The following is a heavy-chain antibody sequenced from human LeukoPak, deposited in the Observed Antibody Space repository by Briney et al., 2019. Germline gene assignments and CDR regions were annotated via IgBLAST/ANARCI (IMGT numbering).Heavy chain of an antibody. V-gene: IGHV4-59*03. CDR2: LYYSGSA. CDR3: GGGYRTSSKRFSLYYYMDV. Sequence: SETLSLSCTVPGGSMSSYFWSWIRQPPGKGLEWIGYLYYSGSANKNTSIKRRVTTSVESTNTKSSLKVHSVTAVHTPVLSYGGGYRTSSKRFSLYYYMDVWGKGTTVSVSS. J-gene: IGHJ6*03. D-gene: IGHD2-8*01. CDR1: GGSMSSYF.